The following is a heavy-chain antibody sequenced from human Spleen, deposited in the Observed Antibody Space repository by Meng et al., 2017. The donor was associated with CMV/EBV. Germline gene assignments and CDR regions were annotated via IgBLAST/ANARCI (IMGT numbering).Heavy chain of an antibody. Sequence: GGSLRLSCAASGFTFGGYAMHWVRQAPGKGLEWVAVITFDGSNRKYADSVKGRFTISRDNSKNTLYLQMSSLRGEDTAVYYCASFDDRWHVLDYWGQGTLVTVSS. V-gene: IGHV3-30*04. J-gene: IGHJ4*02. CDR2: ITFDGSNR. CDR1: GFTFGGYA. D-gene: IGHD2-15*01. CDR3: ASFDDRWHVLDY.